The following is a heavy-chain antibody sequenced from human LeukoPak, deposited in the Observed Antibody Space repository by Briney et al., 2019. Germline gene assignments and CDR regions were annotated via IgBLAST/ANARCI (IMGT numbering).Heavy chain of an antibody. D-gene: IGHD3-10*01. CDR2: SHYSGST. J-gene: IGHJ4*02. CDR3: ARDTGSGSGSYYIASNFEY. CDR1: GGSIRSYY. Sequence: SETLSLTCTVSGGSIRSYYWSWIRQPPGKGLEWIGYSHYSGSTNYNPSLKSRVTISVDTSKNQFSLKLSSVTAADTAVYFCARDTGSGSGSYYIASNFEYWGQGTLVTVSS. V-gene: IGHV4-59*01.